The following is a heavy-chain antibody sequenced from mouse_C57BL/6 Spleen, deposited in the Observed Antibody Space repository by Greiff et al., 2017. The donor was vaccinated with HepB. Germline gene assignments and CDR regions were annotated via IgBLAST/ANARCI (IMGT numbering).Heavy chain of an antibody. J-gene: IGHJ1*03. D-gene: IGHD2-1*01. CDR3: ARHSRSYGNWYFDV. V-gene: IGHV5-9*01. Sequence: EVQVVESGGGLVKPGGSLKLSCAASGFTFSSYTMSWVRQTPEKRLEWVATISGGGGNTYYPDSVKGRFTISRDNAKNTLYLQMSSLRSEDTALYYCARHSRSYGNWYFDVWGTGTTVTVSS. CDR1: GFTFSSYT. CDR2: ISGGGGNT.